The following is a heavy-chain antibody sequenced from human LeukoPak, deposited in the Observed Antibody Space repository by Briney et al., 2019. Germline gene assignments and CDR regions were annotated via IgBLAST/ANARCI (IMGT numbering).Heavy chain of an antibody. D-gene: IGHD4-23*01. Sequence: GGSLRLSCAASGFTFSSYWMSWVRQAPGKGLEWVANIKQDGSEKYYVDSVKGRFTISRDNAKNSLYLQMNSLRAEDTAVYYCAKDDYGGNPRETDYWGQGTLVTVSS. CDR2: IKQDGSEK. CDR1: GFTFSSYW. CDR3: AKDDYGGNPRETDY. V-gene: IGHV3-7*01. J-gene: IGHJ4*02.